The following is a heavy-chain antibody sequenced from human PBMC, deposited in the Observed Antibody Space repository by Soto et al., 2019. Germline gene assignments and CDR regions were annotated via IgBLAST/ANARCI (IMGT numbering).Heavy chain of an antibody. CDR2: ISYDGSNK. CDR1: GFTFSSYG. J-gene: IGHJ6*02. Sequence: GGSLRLSCAASGFTFSSYGMHWVRQAPGKGLEWVAVISYDGSNKYYADSVKGRFTISRDNSKNTLYLQMNSLRAEDTAVYYCAKDQGSGSYPPPYYYYYGMDVWGQGTTVTVSS. CDR3: AKDQGSGSYPPPYYYYYGMDV. D-gene: IGHD3-10*01. V-gene: IGHV3-30*18.